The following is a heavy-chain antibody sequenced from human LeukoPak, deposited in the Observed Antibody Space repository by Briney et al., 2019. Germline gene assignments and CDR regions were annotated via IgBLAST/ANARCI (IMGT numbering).Heavy chain of an antibody. Sequence: SVKVSCKASGGTFSSYAISWVRQPPGQGLEWIGGIIPIFGTANYAQTCQGRVTITEDESTSTAYMELSSLRSEDTAVYYCARDQVITFGGVIVDNNWFDPWGQGTLVTVSS. V-gene: IGHV1-69*01. CDR3: ARDQVITFGGVIVDNNWFDP. D-gene: IGHD3-16*02. CDR1: GGTFSSYA. CDR2: IIPIFGTA. J-gene: IGHJ5*02.